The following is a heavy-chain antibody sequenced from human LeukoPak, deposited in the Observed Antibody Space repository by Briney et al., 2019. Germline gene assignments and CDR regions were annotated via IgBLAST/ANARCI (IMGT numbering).Heavy chain of an antibody. J-gene: IGHJ4*02. V-gene: IGHV3-30*02. CDR3: AKAFGVVIFSADY. Sequence: GGSLRLSCGASGFTFSSYGMHWVRQAPGKGLEWVGFIRYDGSNKYYADSVKGRFTISRDNSKNTLYLQMNSLRAEDTAVYYCAKAFGVVIFSADYWGQGTLVTVSS. CDR1: GFTFSSYG. D-gene: IGHD3-3*01. CDR2: IRYDGSNK.